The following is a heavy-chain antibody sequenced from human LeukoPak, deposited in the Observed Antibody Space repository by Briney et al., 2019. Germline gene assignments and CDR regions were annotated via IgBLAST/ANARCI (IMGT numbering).Heavy chain of an antibody. V-gene: IGHV4-30-2*01. J-gene: IGHJ4*02. CDR1: GGSISSGGYS. CDR3: ARVSGDGSYFDY. D-gene: IGHD4-17*01. Sequence: PSETLSLTRAVSGGSISSGGYSWSWIRQPPGKGLEWIGYIYHSGSTYYNPSLKSRVTISVDRSKNQFSLKLSSVTAADTAVYYCARVSGDGSYFDYWGQGTLVTVSS. CDR2: IYHSGST.